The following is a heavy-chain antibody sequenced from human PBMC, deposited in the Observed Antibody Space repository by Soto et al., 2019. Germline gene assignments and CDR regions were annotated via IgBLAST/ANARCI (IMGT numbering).Heavy chain of an antibody. J-gene: IGHJ3*02. V-gene: IGHV1-8*01. CDR2: MNPNSGNT. CDR3: ARAYYLGYCSGSICSFYHSFDI. Sequence: ASVKVSCKASGYTFTSYDINWVRQATGQGLEWMGWMNPNSGNTGYAQKFQGRVTMTRNTSISTAYMELSSLRSEDTAVYYCARAYYLGYCSGSICSFYHSFDICCQGTMVT. CDR1: GYTFTSYD. D-gene: IGHD2-15*01.